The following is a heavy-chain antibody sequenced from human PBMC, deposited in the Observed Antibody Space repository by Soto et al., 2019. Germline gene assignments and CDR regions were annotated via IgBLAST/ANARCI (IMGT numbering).Heavy chain of an antibody. CDR1: GFTFNNYG. CDR3: AREDSIIIPAVSDF. Sequence: GGSLRLSCSVSGFTFNNYGINWVRQALGRGLEWVSSVSKSDYTYYSESVKGRFSISRDNAKNSVSLQMNSLRVEDTAVYYCAREDSIIIPAVSDFWGQGTLVTVSS. J-gene: IGHJ4*02. D-gene: IGHD3-22*01. V-gene: IGHV3-21*01. CDR2: VSKSDYT.